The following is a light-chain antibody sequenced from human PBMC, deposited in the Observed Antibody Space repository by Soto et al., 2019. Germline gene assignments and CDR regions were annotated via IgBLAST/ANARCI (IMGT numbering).Light chain of an antibody. CDR2: DST. Sequence: QSVLTQPPSVSAAPGQKVTISCSGSGSNVGTYSVSWYQHLPGTAPKLLIYDSTTRPSGIPDRFSGSKSGTSATLGITGLQTGDEAEYYCGVWDRSLTNYVFGPGTKLTVL. V-gene: IGLV1-51*01. J-gene: IGLJ1*01. CDR1: GSNVGTYS. CDR3: GVWDRSLTNYV.